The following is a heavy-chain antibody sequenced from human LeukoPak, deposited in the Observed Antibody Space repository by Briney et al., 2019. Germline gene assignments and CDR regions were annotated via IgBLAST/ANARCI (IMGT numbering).Heavy chain of an antibody. CDR2: IYYSGST. CDR3: ATIGILTGYCSGGSCYSGNY. D-gene: IGHD2-15*01. CDR1: GGSISSYY. V-gene: IGHV4-39*01. J-gene: IGHJ4*02. Sequence: SETLSLTCTVSGGSISSYYLGWIRQPPGKGLEWIGSIYYSGSTYYNPSLKSRVTISVDTSENQFSLKLSSVTGADTAVYYCATIGILTGYCSGGSCYSGNYWGQGTLVTVSS.